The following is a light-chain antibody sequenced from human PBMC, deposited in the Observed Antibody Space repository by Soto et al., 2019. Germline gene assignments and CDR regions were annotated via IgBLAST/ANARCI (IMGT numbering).Light chain of an antibody. J-gene: IGLJ3*02. Sequence: SYELTQPPSVSVSPGQTATITCSGDKLDDKYVFWYQQKPGQSPVVVLYQDVRRPSGIPERFSGSNSGNTATLTIGGTQPVDEADYYSQTWDTSSVVFGGGTKLPVL. CDR2: QDV. V-gene: IGLV3-1*01. CDR1: KLDDKY. CDR3: QTWDTSSVV.